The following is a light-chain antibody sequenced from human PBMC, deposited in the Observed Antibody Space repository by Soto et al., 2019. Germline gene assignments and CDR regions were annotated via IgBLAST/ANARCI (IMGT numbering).Light chain of an antibody. CDR2: DAS. CDR3: QQRSNWPPVN. Sequence: EIVVPQSPATLSLSPGERATLSCRTSQSVGSYLAWYQKKPGQAPRLLIYDASNRATGIPARFSGSGSGRDFTRTISSLEPDDFAVYYWQQRSNWPPVNFGGGSKVEIK. V-gene: IGKV3-11*02. CDR1: QSVGSY. J-gene: IGKJ4*01.